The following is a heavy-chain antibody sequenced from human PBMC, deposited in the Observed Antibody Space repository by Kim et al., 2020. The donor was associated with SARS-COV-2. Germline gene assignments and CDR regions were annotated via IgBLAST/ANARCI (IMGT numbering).Heavy chain of an antibody. Sequence: PSLKSRVTISVDTSKNQFSLKLSSVTAADTAEYYCARVRVVVPAARNWFDPWGQGTLVTVSS. D-gene: IGHD2-2*01. CDR3: ARVRVVVPAARNWFDP. J-gene: IGHJ5*02. V-gene: IGHV4-31*02.